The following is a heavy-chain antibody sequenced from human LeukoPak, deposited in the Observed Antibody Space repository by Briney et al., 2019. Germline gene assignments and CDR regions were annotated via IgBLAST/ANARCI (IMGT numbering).Heavy chain of an antibody. D-gene: IGHD3-10*01. CDR1: GYTFTGYY. Sequence: GASVKVSCKASGYTFTGYYMHWVRQAPGQGLEWMGWINPNSGGTNYAQKFQGRVTMTRDTSIGTAYMELSRLRSDDAAVYYCARVYYYGSGSRRYYFDYWGQGTLVTVSS. J-gene: IGHJ4*02. V-gene: IGHV1-2*02. CDR2: INPNSGGT. CDR3: ARVYYYGSGSRRYYFDY.